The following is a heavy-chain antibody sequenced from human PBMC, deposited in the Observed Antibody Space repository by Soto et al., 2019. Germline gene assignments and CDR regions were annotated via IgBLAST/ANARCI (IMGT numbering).Heavy chain of an antibody. Sequence: SVKVSCKASGCTFSSYAISWVRQAPGQGLEWMGGIIPIFGTANYAQKFQGRVTITADESTSTAYMELSSLRSEDTAVYYCARDWEVGAGKYWGQRTLDSVSS. D-gene: IGHD1-26*01. CDR2: IIPIFGTA. CDR3: ARDWEVGAGKY. J-gene: IGHJ4*02. V-gene: IGHV1-69*13. CDR1: GCTFSSYA.